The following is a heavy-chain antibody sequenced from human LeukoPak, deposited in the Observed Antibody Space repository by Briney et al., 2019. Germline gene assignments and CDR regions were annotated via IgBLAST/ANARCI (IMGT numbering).Heavy chain of an antibody. V-gene: IGHV1-18*03. J-gene: IGHJ4*02. CDR1: GYTFSRFG. CDR2: ISAYNGNT. CDR3: AKAQGDILTGYCNFDY. D-gene: IGHD3-9*01. Sequence: GASVKVSCKASGYTFSRFGISWVRQAPGQGLEWMGWISAYNGNTNYAQKLQGRVSMTTDTSTSTAYMELRSLRAEDMALYYCAKAQGDILTGYCNFDYWGQGTLVTVSS.